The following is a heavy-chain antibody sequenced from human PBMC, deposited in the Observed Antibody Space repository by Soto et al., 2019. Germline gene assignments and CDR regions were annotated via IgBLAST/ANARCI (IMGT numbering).Heavy chain of an antibody. CDR2: ITEGGTT. D-gene: IGHD2-8*01. CDR1: GDSFSGYF. Sequence: KTSETLSLTCAVHGDSFSGYFWTWIRQPPGKGLEWIAEITEGGTTNYSPSLKSRVSIAVDSSKRQFSLTLSSVTAADTAMYYCAIAAHAMLYPNFDYCSQGSLVTASS. V-gene: IGHV4-34*01. J-gene: IGHJ4*02. CDR3: AIAAHAMLYPNFDY.